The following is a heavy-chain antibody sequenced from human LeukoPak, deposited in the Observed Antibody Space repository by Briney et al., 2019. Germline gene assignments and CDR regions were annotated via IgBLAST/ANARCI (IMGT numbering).Heavy chain of an antibody. V-gene: IGHV3-9*01. CDR1: GFTFSGFA. D-gene: IGHD5-12*01. Sequence: TGGSLRLSCAASGFTFSGFAMHWVRQAPGKGLEWVSGISWDSGAIGYADSVKGRFTISRDNAKNSLYLQMNSLRPEDTALYSCAKDFRGNHCFDYWGQGTLVTVSS. CDR3: AKDFRGNHCFDY. J-gene: IGHJ4*02. CDR2: ISWDSGAI.